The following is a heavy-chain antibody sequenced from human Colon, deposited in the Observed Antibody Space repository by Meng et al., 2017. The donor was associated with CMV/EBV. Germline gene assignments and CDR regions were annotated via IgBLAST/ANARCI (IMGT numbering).Heavy chain of an antibody. D-gene: IGHD5-12*01. V-gene: IGHV1-2*06. CDR2: INPNSGDT. CDR3: VRVETLASTTWDGHDY. CDR1: YTFTDNY. Sequence: YTFTDNYLHWVRQAPGQGLEWMGRINPNSGDTKYAQKFQGRVTMTRDTSISTVYMELRTLTSDDTALFYCVRVETLASTTWDGHDYWGQGTLVTVSS. J-gene: IGHJ4*02.